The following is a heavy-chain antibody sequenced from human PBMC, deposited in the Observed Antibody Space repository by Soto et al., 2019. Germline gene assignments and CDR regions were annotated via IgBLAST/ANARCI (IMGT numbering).Heavy chain of an antibody. V-gene: IGHV1-3*01. CDR3: ARFLLYGSTFDY. D-gene: IGHD3-3*01. J-gene: IGHJ4*02. CDR2: INGGNGNT. Sequence: QVQLVQSGAEVKKPGASVKVSCKASGYTFTNYDLHWVRQAPVQRLEWMGWINGGNGNTKYSEEFQGRVTITRDTSANTAYMELSSLSSEDTAVYYCARFLLYGSTFDYWGQGTLVTVSS. CDR1: GYTFTNYD.